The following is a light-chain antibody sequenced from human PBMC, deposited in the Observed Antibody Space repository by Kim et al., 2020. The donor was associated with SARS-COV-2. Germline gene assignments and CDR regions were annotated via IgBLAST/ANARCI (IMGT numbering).Light chain of an antibody. CDR1: SGSVSTSYY. J-gene: IGLJ3*02. Sequence: GGPVTLTCGLSSGSVSTSYYPSWYQQTPGQAPRTLIYSTNTRSSGVPDRFSGSILGNKAALTITGAQADDESDYYCVLYMGSGIWVFGGGTKLTVL. CDR2: STN. V-gene: IGLV8-61*01. CDR3: VLYMGSGIWV.